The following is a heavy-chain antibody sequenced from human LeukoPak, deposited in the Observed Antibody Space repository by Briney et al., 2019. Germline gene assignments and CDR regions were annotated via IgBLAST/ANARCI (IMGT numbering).Heavy chain of an antibody. CDR1: GFSFNIYA. Sequence: GDSLRLSCAASGFSFNIYAMGWVRQAPGKGLEWVAAIDRSGGSTFYADSVKGRFTISKDNSKNTLYLQINSLRVDDTAIYYCARGSHGEHDSWGQGTLVTVSS. D-gene: IGHD4-17*01. V-gene: IGHV3-23*01. J-gene: IGHJ5*01. CDR2: IDRSGGST. CDR3: ARGSHGEHDS.